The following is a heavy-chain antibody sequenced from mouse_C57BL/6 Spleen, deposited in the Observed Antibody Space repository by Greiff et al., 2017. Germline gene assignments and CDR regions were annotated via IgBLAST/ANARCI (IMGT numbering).Heavy chain of an antibody. V-gene: IGHV1-55*01. D-gene: IGHD1-1*01. CDR3: ARSLYYYGSRERYFDV. J-gene: IGHJ1*03. CDR1: GYTFTSYW. Sequence: QVQLQQPGAELVKPGASVKMSCKASGYTFTSYWITWVKQRPGQGLEWIGDIYPGSGSTNYNEKFKSKATLTVDTSSSTAYMQLSSLTSEDSAVYYYARSLYYYGSRERYFDVWGTGTTVTVSS. CDR2: IYPGSGST.